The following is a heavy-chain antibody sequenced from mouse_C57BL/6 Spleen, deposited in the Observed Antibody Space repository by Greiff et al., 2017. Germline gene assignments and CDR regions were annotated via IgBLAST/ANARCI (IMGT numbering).Heavy chain of an antibody. CDR3: ARDGDDYVPEPFY. D-gene: IGHD2-4*01. CDR2: ISGGGGNT. CDR1: GFTFSSYT. Sequence: EVKLMESGGGLVKPGGSLKLSCAASGFTFSSYTMSWVRQTPEKRLEWVATISGGGGNTYYPDSVKGRFTISRDNAKNTLYLQMSSLRSEDTALYYCARDGDDYVPEPFYWGQGTLVTVSA. V-gene: IGHV5-9*01. J-gene: IGHJ3*01.